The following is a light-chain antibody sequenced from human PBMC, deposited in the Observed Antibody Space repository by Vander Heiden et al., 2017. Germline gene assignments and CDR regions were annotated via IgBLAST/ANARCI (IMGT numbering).Light chain of an antibody. V-gene: IGLV1-47*02. CDR2: SNN. J-gene: IGLJ3*02. Sequence: SVLTQPPSASRTPGQRVTISCSGSSSNIGSNYVYWYQQLPGTAPKLLIYSNNQRPSGVPDRFSGSKSGTSASLAISGLRSEDEADYYCAAWDDSLSGPVFGGGTKLTVL. CDR1: SSNIGSNY. CDR3: AAWDDSLSGPV.